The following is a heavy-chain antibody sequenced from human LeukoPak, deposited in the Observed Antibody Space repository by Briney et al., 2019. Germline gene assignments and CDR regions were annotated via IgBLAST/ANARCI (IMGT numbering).Heavy chain of an antibody. V-gene: IGHV3-53*01. CDR2: LYSDGST. Sequence: PGGSLRLSCAASGFTVSRNYMSWVRQAPGKGLEWVSVLYSDGSTYHADSVKGRFTISRDNTKNSLYLQMNSLGVEDTALYHCARKGLGGELGGFDSWGQGTLVTVSS. D-gene: IGHD1-26*01. CDR3: ARKGLGGELGGFDS. CDR1: GFTVSRNY. J-gene: IGHJ4*02.